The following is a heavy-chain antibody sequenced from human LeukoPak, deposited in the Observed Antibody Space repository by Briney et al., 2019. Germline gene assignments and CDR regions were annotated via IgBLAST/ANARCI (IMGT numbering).Heavy chain of an antibody. Sequence: PGGSLRLSCAASGFSFSSYVMSWVRQAQGKGLEWVSAITGTNDSTYYADSVKGRFTISRDNSKNTLFLQVHSLRAEDTAVYYCAKGSAAARPYYFDYWGQGILVTVSS. V-gene: IGHV3-23*01. CDR3: AKGSAAARPYYFDY. D-gene: IGHD6-6*01. J-gene: IGHJ4*02. CDR2: ITGTNDST. CDR1: GFSFSSYV.